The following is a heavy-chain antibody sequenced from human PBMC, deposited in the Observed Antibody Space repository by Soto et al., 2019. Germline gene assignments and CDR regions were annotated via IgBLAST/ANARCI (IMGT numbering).Heavy chain of an antibody. V-gene: IGHV3-30-3*01. D-gene: IGHD3-3*01. J-gene: IGHJ6*02. CDR1: GFTFSSYA. CDR2: ISYDGSNK. CDR3: ARDPSYLIFGVVTVDPYYYYGMDV. Sequence: PGGSLRLSCAASGFTFSSYAMHWVRQAPGKGLEWVAVISYDGSNKYYADSVKGRFTISRDNSKNTLYLQMNSLRAEDTAVYYCARDPSYLIFGVVTVDPYYYYGMDVWGQGTTVTVSS.